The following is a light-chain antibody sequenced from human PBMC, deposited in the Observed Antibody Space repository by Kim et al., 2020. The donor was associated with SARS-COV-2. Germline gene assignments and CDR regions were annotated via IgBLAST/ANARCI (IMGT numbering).Light chain of an antibody. V-gene: IGKV3-15*01. CDR2: GAS. CDR3: QQYNNWPPRTT. CDR1: QSVSSN. Sequence: EIVMTQSPATRSVSPGERATLSCRASQSVSSNLAWYQQKPGQAPRLLIYGASTRATGIPARFSGSGSGTEFTLTISSLQSEDFAVYYCQQYNNWPPRTTFGGGTKVDIK. J-gene: IGKJ4*01.